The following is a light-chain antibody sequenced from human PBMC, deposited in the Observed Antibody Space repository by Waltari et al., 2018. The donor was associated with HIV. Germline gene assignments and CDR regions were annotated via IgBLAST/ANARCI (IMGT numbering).Light chain of an antibody. CDR2: GNN. CDR3: QSYDSSMSCVV. J-gene: IGLJ2*01. Sequence: QSVLTQPPSVSGAPGQRVTLSCTGASSNIGAGYDVHWYQHLPGTAPKLLISGNNNRPSGVPDRFSGPKSGTSASLAITGLQPDDEADYYCQSYDSSMSCVVFGGGTKVTVV. CDR1: SSNIGAGYD. V-gene: IGLV1-40*01.